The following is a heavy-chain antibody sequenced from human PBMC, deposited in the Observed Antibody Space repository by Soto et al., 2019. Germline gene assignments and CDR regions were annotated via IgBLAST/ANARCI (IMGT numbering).Heavy chain of an antibody. CDR3: ARDLPLIVVLVNLEFALDV. CDR2: ISYDGSNK. J-gene: IGHJ6*02. CDR1: GFTFSSYA. Sequence: GGSLRLSCAASGFTFSSYAMHWVRQAPGKGLEWVAVISYDGSNKYYADSVKGRFTISRDNSKNTLYLQMNSLRAEDTAVYYCARDLPLIVVLVNLEFALDVWGQGTMVTVYS. D-gene: IGHD2-15*01. V-gene: IGHV3-30-3*01.